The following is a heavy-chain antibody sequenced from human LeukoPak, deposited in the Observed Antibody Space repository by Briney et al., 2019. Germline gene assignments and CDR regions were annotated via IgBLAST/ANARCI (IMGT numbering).Heavy chain of an antibody. D-gene: IGHD3-10*01. Sequence: SETLSLTCTVSGGSISSYYWSWVRQPPGKGLEWIGEINHSGSTNYNPSLKSRVTISLETSKNHFSLKLSSVTAADTAVYYCARGTPHYYGSGSYYISRFDPWGQGTLVTVSS. CDR2: INHSGST. V-gene: IGHV4-34*01. J-gene: IGHJ5*02. CDR3: ARGTPHYYGSGSYYISRFDP. CDR1: GGSISSYY.